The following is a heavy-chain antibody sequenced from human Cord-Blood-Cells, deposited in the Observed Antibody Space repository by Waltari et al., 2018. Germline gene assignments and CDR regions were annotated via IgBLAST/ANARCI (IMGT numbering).Heavy chain of an antibody. V-gene: IGHV4-31*03. Sequence: ESGPGLVKPSQTLSLTCTVSGGSISSGGYYWSWIRQHPGKGLEWIGYIYYSGTTYYNPSPKSRVTISVDTSKNQFSLKLSSVTAADTAVYYCASSSVTYGGVSGIFDYWGQGTLVTVSS. CDR2: IYYSGTT. D-gene: IGHD3-16*01. CDR1: GGSISSGGYY. J-gene: IGHJ4*02. CDR3: ASSSVTYGGVSGIFDY.